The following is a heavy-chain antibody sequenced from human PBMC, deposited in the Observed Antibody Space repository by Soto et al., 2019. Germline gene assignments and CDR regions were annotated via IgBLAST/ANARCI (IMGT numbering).Heavy chain of an antibody. CDR3: AKDGPNTAKTTIAGMDV. V-gene: IGHV3-30*18. J-gene: IGHJ6*02. CDR1: VVSFNSYD. Sequence: PGWSLRLSCASSVVSFNSYDMHWVRQAPGKGPEWVAVISYDGSNKYYADSVKGRFTISRDNSKNTLYLQMNSLRAEDTAVYYCAKDGPNTAKTTIAGMDVWGQGTTVTVSS. CDR2: ISYDGSNK. D-gene: IGHD3-3*01.